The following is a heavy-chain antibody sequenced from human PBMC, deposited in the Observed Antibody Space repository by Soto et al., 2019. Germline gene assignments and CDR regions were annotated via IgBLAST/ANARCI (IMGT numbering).Heavy chain of an antibody. CDR2: IIPIFGTA. V-gene: IGHV1-69*13. D-gene: IGHD6-13*01. CDR3: GRIAAAGTLDY. CDR1: GGTFSSYA. J-gene: IGHJ4*02. Sequence: VASVKVSCKASGGTFSSYAISWVRQAPGQGLEWMGGIIPIFGTANYAQKFQGRVTITADESTSTDYMELRSLRYEYTDVYYCGRIAAAGTLDYWGEGPLVTVSS.